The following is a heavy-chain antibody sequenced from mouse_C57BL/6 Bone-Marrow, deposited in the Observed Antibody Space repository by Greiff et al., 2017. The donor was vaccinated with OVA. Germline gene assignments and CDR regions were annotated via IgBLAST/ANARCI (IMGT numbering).Heavy chain of an antibody. J-gene: IGHJ1*03. CDR2: INPNNGGT. CDR1: GYTFTDYN. D-gene: IGHD1-1*01. CDR3: ARTISYGKDFDV. V-gene: IGHV1-22*01. Sequence: EVMLVESGPELVKPGASVKMSCKASGYTFTDYNMHWVKQSHGKSLEWIGYINPNNGGTSYNQKFKGKATLTVNKSSSTAYMELRSLTSEDSAVYYCARTISYGKDFDVWGTGTTVTVSS.